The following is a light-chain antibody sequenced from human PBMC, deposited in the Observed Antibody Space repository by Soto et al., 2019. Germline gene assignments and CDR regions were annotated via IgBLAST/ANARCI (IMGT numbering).Light chain of an antibody. V-gene: IGKV1-6*02. CDR3: LQDSNYPRT. CDR2: AAS. J-gene: IGKJ1*01. Sequence: AIQMTQSPSSLSASVGDRITITCRASQGIRNDLAWYQQKPGRAPSLLIYAASTLQTGVPSRFRGSGSGTDFTLTISSLQPGDIATYYCLQDSNYPRTFGQGTKVDIK. CDR1: QGIRND.